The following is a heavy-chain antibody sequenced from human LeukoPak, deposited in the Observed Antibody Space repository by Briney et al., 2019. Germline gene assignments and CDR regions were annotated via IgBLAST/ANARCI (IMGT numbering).Heavy chain of an antibody. V-gene: IGHV3-20*04. CDR1: GFTFDDYG. CDR2: INWNGGST. J-gene: IGHJ3*02. Sequence: GGSLRLSCAASGFTFDDYGISWVRQAPGKGLEWVSGINWNGGSTRYADSVKGRFTISRENAKKSLYLQMNSLRAEDTALYYCARVISSSWSGGFAIWGQGKMVTVSS. D-gene: IGHD2-2*01. CDR3: ARVISSSWSGGFAI.